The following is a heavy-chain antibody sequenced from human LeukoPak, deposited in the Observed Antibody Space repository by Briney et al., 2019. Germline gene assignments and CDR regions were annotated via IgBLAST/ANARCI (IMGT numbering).Heavy chain of an antibody. V-gene: IGHV1-2*02. CDR2: INPYSGGT. Sequence: ASVRVSCKASGYTFTDYYMHWVRQAPGQGLEWVAWINPYSGGTNYAQKFQGRVTVTRDTSISTAYLELSRLRSDDTAVYYCAREGQNWHWYFDLWGRGTPVTVSS. J-gene: IGHJ2*01. CDR1: GYTFTDYY. CDR3: AREGQNWHWYFDL. D-gene: IGHD1-1*01.